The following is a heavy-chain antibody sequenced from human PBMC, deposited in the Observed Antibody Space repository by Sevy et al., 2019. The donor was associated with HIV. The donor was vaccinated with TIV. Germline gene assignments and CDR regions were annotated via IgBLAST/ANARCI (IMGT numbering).Heavy chain of an antibody. D-gene: IGHD3-3*01. CDR1: GYTFTGYY. CDR2: INPNSGGT. V-gene: IGHV1-2*06. J-gene: IGHJ6*02. CDR3: ARDHGYYDFWSGYQHYYYYYGMDV. Sequence: ASVKVSCKASGYTFTGYYMHWVRQAPGQGLEWMGRINPNSGGTNYAQKFQGRVTMSRDTSISTAYMGLSRLRSDDTAVYYCARDHGYYDFWSGYQHYYYYYGMDVWGQGTTVTVSS.